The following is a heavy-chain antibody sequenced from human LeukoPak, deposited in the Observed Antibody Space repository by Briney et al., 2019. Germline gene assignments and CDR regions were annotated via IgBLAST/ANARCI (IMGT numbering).Heavy chain of an antibody. Sequence: GGSLRLSCAASGFTFSTYGMHWVRQAPGKGLEYVSGIGPDGGTTYYAKSVKGRFTISRDNSKSMVYLQMGSLTADDKAVYYCARGAQLTDYWGRGTLVTVSS. V-gene: IGHV3-64*01. CDR1: GFTFSTYG. CDR3: ARGAQLTDY. J-gene: IGHJ4*02. CDR2: IGPDGGTT. D-gene: IGHD6-13*01.